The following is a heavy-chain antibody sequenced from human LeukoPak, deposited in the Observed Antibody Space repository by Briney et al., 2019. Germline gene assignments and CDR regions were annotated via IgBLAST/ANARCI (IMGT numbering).Heavy chain of an antibody. CDR3: GGGVRGVRSIDY. J-gene: IGHJ4*02. Sequence: ASVKVSCKASGYTFTSYGISWVRQAPGQGLEWMGWISAYSGNTNYAQKLQGRVTMTTDTFTSTAYMELRSLRSDDTAVYYCGGGVRGVRSIDYWGQGTLVTVSS. D-gene: IGHD3-10*01. CDR1: GYTFTSYG. V-gene: IGHV1-18*04. CDR2: ISAYSGNT.